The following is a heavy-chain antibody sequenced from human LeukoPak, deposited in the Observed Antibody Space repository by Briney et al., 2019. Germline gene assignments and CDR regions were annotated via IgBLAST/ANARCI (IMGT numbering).Heavy chain of an antibody. CDR3: ARDPYSGTYGNTYYYYMDV. J-gene: IGHJ6*03. CDR1: GFTFSSYW. D-gene: IGHD1-26*01. CDR2: INSDGSST. V-gene: IGHV3-74*01. Sequence: GESLKISCAASGFTFSSYWMHWVRQAPGKGLVWVSRINSDGSSTSYADSVKGRFTISRDNAKNTLYLQMNSLRVEDTAVYYCARDPYSGTYGNTYYYYMDVWGKGTTVTISS.